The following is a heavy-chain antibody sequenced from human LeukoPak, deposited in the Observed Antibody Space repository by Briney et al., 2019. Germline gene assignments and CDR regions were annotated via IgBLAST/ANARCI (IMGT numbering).Heavy chain of an antibody. J-gene: IGHJ6*02. D-gene: IGHD2-15*01. V-gene: IGHV4-34*01. CDR2: INHSGST. Sequence: KPSETLSLTCAVYGGSFSGYYWSWIRQPPGKGLEWIGEINHSGSTNYNPSLKSRVTISVDTSKNQFSLKLSSVTAADTAVYYCARSRVVVVVAATPGMRRYYYGMDVWGQGTTVTVSS. CDR1: GGSFSGYY. CDR3: ARSRVVVVVAATPGMRRYYYGMDV.